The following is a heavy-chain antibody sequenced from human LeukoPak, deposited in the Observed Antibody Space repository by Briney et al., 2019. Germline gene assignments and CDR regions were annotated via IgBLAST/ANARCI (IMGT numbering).Heavy chain of an antibody. J-gene: IGHJ4*02. D-gene: IGHD5-12*01. CDR2: MYYSGST. CDR1: GDSISTYY. CDR3: ASGVAGYGPYDY. Sequence: PGTLSLTCTVSGDSISTYYWSWIRQPPGKGLEWIGYMYYSGSTNYNPSLKSRVTISLDTPKNQFSLRLNSVTAAATAVYYCASGVAGYGPYDYWGQGTLVTVSS. V-gene: IGHV4-59*01.